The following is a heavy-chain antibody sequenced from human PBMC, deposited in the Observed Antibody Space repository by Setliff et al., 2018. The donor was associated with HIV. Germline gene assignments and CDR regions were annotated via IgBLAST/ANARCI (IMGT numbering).Heavy chain of an antibody. CDR1: GGSISSSTYY. D-gene: IGHD5-18*01. CDR3: ARRGYNYGYFDY. V-gene: IGHV4-39*01. Sequence: SETLSLTCTVSGGSISSSTYYWGWIRQPPGKGLEWTGSIYYSGNTYYNPSLKSRVTISVDTSKNQFSLKLSSVTAADTAVYYCARRGYNYGYFDYWGQGTLVTVSS. CDR2: IYYSGNT. J-gene: IGHJ4*02.